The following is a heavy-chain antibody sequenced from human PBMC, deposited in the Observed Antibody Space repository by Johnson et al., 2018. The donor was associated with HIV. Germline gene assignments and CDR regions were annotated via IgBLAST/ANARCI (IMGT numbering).Heavy chain of an antibody. Sequence: QVQLVESGGGVVQPGGSLRLSCAASGFTFSSYGMHWVRQAPGKGLEWVAFIRYDGRNKYYADSVKGRFTISRDKSKNTLYLQMNSLRAEDTAVYYCAIDPCGGDCADAFDIWGQGTMVTVSS. CDR2: IRYDGRNK. V-gene: IGHV3-30*02. CDR1: GFTFSSYG. D-gene: IGHD2-21*02. CDR3: AIDPCGGDCADAFDI. J-gene: IGHJ3*02.